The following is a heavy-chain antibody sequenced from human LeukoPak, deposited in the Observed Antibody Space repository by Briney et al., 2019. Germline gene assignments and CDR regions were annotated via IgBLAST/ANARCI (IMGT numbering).Heavy chain of an antibody. CDR3: ARVDDSSGDALWD. J-gene: IGHJ4*02. V-gene: IGHV5-51*01. CDR2: IYPGDSDT. CDR1: GYSFTSYW. D-gene: IGHD3-22*01. Sequence: GESLKISCKGSGYSFTSYWIGWVRQMPGKGLEWMGIIYPGDSDTRYSPSFQGQVTISADKSISTAYLQWSSLRASDTAMYYCARVDDSSGDALWDWGQGTLVTVSS.